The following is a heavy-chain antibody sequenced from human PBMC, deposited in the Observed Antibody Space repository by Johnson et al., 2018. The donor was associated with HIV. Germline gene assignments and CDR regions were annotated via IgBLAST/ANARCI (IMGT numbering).Heavy chain of an antibody. Sequence: QEKLVESGGGVVQPGRSLRLSCAASGFTFSSYAMYWVRQAPVKGLEWVAVISYDGGDKDYADSAKGRFSISRDSSKNTLYLQMNSLRVEDTAVYYCVRGSRYTYDNDDVHLLQAFDIWGQGTVVTVSS. V-gene: IGHV3-30*04. D-gene: IGHD3-16*01. CDR3: VRGSRYTYDNDDVHLLQAFDI. CDR1: GFTFSSYA. CDR2: ISYDGGDK. J-gene: IGHJ3*02.